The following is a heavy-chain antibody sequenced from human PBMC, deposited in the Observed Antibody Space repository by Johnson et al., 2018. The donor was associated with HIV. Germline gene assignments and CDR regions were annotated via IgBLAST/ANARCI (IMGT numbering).Heavy chain of an antibody. V-gene: IGHV3-33*06. CDR1: GFTLRNHG. CDR3: AKGLAGAFDI. J-gene: IGHJ3*02. D-gene: IGHD6-19*01. CDR2: MYYDGNNK. Sequence: QVQVVESGGGVVQPGRSLRLSCTASGFTLRNHGMHWVRQAPGKGLEWVAVMYYDGNNKYYADSVTGRFTFSRDNSKNTLYLQMNSLRAEDTAVYRCAKGLAGAFDIWGQGTMVTVSS.